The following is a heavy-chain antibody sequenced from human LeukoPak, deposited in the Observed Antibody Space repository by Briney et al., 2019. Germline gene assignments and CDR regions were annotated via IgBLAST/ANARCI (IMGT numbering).Heavy chain of an antibody. CDR2: INHSGST. CDR1: GGSFSGYY. D-gene: IGHD4/OR15-4a*01. CDR3: ARGYDYPDY. Sequence: PSETLSLTCAVYGGSFSGYYLSWIRQPPGKGLEWIGEINHSGSTNYNPSLKSRVTISVDTSKNQFSLKLSSVTAADTAVYYCARGYDYPDYWGQGTLVTVSS. V-gene: IGHV4-34*01. J-gene: IGHJ4*02.